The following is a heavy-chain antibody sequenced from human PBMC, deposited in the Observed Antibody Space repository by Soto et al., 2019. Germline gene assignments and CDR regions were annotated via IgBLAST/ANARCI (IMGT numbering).Heavy chain of an antibody. CDR1: GGTISRYA. J-gene: IGHJ6*02. V-gene: IGHV1-69*13. CDR2: IIPIFGTA. D-gene: IGHD5-18*01. Sequence: SVKVSCKASGGTISRYAISWVRQAPGQGLEWMGGIIPIFGTANYAQKFQGRVTITADESTSTAYMELSSLRSEDTAVYYCARDTLTSSTASCCYGMDVWGQGTTVTVSS. CDR3: ARDTLTSSTASCCYGMDV.